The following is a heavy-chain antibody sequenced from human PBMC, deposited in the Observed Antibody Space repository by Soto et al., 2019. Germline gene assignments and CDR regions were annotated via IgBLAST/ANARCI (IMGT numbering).Heavy chain of an antibody. V-gene: IGHV4-59*01. CDR3: ARVLNGPASADWYFDL. CDR2: IYYSGST. D-gene: IGHD2-15*01. Sequence: QVQLQESGPGLVKPSETLSLTCTVSGGSISSYYWSWIRQPPGKGLEGIGYIYYSGSTNYNPSLKSRVTISVDTSKNQLSLKLSSVTAADTAVYYCARVLNGPASADWYFDLWGRGTLVTVSS. J-gene: IGHJ2*01. CDR1: GGSISSYY.